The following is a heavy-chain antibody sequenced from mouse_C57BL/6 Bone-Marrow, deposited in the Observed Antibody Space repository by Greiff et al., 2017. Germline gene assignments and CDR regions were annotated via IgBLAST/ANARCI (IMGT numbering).Heavy chain of an antibody. D-gene: IGHD1-1*02. V-gene: IGHV1-81*01. CDR3: ARGGVASDYYAMDY. J-gene: IGHJ4*01. CDR1: GYTFTSYG. CDR2: IYPRSGNT. Sequence: QVQLKQSGAELARPGASVKLSCKASGYTFTSYGISWVKQRTGQGLEWIGEIYPRSGNTYYNEKFKGKATLTADNSSSTAYMELRSLTSEDSAVYFCARGGVASDYYAMDYWGQGTSVTVSS.